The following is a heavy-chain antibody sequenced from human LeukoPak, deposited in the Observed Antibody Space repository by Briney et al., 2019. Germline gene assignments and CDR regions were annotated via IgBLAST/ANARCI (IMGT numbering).Heavy chain of an antibody. Sequence: GGSLRLSCAASGFTFSSYAMSWVRQTPGKGLEWVSAISGSGGSTYYADSVKGRFTISRDNSKNTLYLQMNSLRAEDTAVYYCAKSVVGYSYAAPIFDYWGQGTLVTVSS. CDR3: AKSVVGYSYAAPIFDY. CDR2: ISGSGGST. V-gene: IGHV3-23*01. J-gene: IGHJ4*02. D-gene: IGHD5-18*01. CDR1: GFTFSSYA.